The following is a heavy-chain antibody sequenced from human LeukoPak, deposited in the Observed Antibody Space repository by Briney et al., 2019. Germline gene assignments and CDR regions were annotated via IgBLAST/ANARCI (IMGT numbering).Heavy chain of an antibody. J-gene: IGHJ3*02. CDR3: ASDYYDSSGYEESDAFDI. CDR2: ISSSGSTI. D-gene: IGHD3-22*01. V-gene: IGHV3-11*01. Sequence: GGSLRLSCAASGFTFSDYYMSWIRQAPGKGLEWVSYISSSGSTIYYADSVKGRFTISRDNAKNSLYLQMNSLRAEDTAVYYCASDYYDSSGYEESDAFDIWGQGTMVTVS. CDR1: GFTFSDYY.